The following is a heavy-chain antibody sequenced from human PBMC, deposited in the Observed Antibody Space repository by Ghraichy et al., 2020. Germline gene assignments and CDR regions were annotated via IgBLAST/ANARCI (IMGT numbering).Heavy chain of an antibody. J-gene: IGHJ3*02. D-gene: IGHD3-22*01. V-gene: IGHV4-30-4*01. CDR1: GGSISSGDYY. CDR2: IYYSGST. Sequence: SETLSLTCTVSGGSISSGDYYWSWIRQPPGKGLEWIGYIYYSGSTYYNPSLKSRVTISVDTSKNQISLKLSSVTAADTAVYYCARGHDSSGYCDAFDIWGQGTMVTVSS. CDR3: ARGHDSSGYCDAFDI.